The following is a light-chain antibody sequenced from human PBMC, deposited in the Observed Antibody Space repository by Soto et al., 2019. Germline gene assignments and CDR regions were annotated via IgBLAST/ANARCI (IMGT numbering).Light chain of an antibody. J-gene: IGLJ1*01. Sequence: QSVLTQPPSASGTPGQRVTFSCSGSSSNIGINTVDWYRHLPGTAPQLLISDNHRRPSGVPDRFSGSKSGTSASLAISGLQSEDEATYFCAAWDVSLKGFVFGTGTKVTVL. CDR3: AAWDVSLKGFV. CDR1: SSNIGINT. CDR2: DNH. V-gene: IGLV1-44*01.